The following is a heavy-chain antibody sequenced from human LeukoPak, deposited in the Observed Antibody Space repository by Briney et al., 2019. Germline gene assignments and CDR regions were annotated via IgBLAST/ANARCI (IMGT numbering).Heavy chain of an antibody. CDR2: LIENGATT. CDR3: ARDARLAARPDYYGMDV. Sequence: GGSLRLSCAASGFTFSSHAMSWVRQAPGKGLEFVSGLIENGATTYYADSVKGRFTISRDNPRNTLYLQMNSLRAEDTAVYYCARDARLAARPDYYGMDVWGQGTTVTVSS. J-gene: IGHJ6*02. CDR1: GFTFSSHA. V-gene: IGHV3-23*01. D-gene: IGHD6-6*01.